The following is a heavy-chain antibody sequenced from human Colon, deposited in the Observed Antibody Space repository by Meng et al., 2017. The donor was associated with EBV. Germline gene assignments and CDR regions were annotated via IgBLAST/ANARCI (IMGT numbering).Heavy chain of an antibody. D-gene: IGHD4-17*01. CDR2: IYYGGST. V-gene: IGHV4-4*02. Sequence: QGQLQELGPGLVKPSGTLSLTCAVSGTSITSSNWWSWVRQPPGKGLEWIGEIYYGGSTNYNPSLKSRVTISLDESKNQFSLRLASMTAADTAVYYCASLYGDFAFWGQGTLVTVSS. CDR1: GTSITSSNW. CDR3: ASLYGDFAF. J-gene: IGHJ4*02.